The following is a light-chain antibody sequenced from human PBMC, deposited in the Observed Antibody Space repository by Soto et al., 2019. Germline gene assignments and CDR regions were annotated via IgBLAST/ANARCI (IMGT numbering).Light chain of an antibody. J-gene: IGLJ3*02. V-gene: IGLV2-23*02. Sequence: QSALTQPASVSGSPGESITISCTGTSSDVGSYNLVSWYQRHPGKAPQLMIYEVSKRPSGVSNRFSASKSGNTASLTISGLKAEDEADYYCCSFGGTTTWVFGGGTKLTVL. CDR3: CSFGGTTTWV. CDR2: EVS. CDR1: SSDVGSYNL.